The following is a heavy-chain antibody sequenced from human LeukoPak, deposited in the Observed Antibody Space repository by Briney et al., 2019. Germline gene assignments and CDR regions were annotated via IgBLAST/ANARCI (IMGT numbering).Heavy chain of an antibody. V-gene: IGHV1-46*01. D-gene: IGHD5-18*01. Sequence: ASVKVSCKASGYTFTSYYMHWVRQAPGQGLEWMGIINPRGGSTSYAQKFQGRVTMTTDMSTSTVYMELSSLSSEDTAVYYCARVSVDTAMGYPDYWGQGTLVTVSS. CDR3: ARVSVDTAMGYPDY. CDR1: GYTFTSYY. J-gene: IGHJ4*02. CDR2: INPRGGST.